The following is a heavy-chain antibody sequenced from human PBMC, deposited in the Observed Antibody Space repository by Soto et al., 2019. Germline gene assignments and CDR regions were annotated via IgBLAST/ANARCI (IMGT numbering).Heavy chain of an antibody. CDR3: IAAAGDYYYYGMDV. D-gene: IGHD6-13*01. J-gene: IGHJ6*02. CDR2: ISYDGSNK. CDR1: GFTFSSYA. Sequence: GGSLRLSCAASGFTFSSYAMHWVRQAPGKGLEWVAVISYDGSNKYYADSVKGRFTFSRDNSKNTLYLQLNSLRAEDTAVYYCIAAAGDYYYYGMDVWGQGTTVTVSS. V-gene: IGHV3-30*04.